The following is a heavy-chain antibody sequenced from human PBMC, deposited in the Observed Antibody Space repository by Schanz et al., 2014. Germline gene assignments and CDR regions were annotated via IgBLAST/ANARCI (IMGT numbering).Heavy chain of an antibody. CDR1: GFTFSSYS. Sequence: EVQLLESGGGLVQPGGSLRLSCAASGFTFSSYSMNWVRQAPGKGLEWVSAISGSGGSTYYADSVKGRFTISRDNAKNSLYLQMNGLRAEDTAVYYCARAGYDADNWFDPWGQGTLVTVSS. J-gene: IGHJ5*02. CDR2: ISGSGGST. D-gene: IGHD2-2*01. CDR3: ARAGYDADNWFDP. V-gene: IGHV3-23*01.